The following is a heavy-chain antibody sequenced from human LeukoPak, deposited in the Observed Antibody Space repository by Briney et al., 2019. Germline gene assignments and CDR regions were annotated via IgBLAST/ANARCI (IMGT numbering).Heavy chain of an antibody. CDR3: ARDGISSSSEGGWFDP. D-gene: IGHD6-6*01. J-gene: IGHJ5*02. Sequence: SETLSLTCSVSGGSISGYYWSWIRQPAGKGLEWIGRVYVSGSSNYNPSLQSRVTMSVDTSKNQISLKLSSVTAADTAVYYCARDGISSSSEGGWFDPWGQGTLVTVSS. V-gene: IGHV4-4*07. CDR2: VYVSGSS. CDR1: GGSISGYY.